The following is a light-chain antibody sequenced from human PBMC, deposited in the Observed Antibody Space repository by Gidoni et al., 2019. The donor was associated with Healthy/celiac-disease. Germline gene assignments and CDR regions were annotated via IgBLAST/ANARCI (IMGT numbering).Light chain of an antibody. CDR1: RSNIGAGYD. V-gene: IGLV1-40*01. CDR2: GNS. J-gene: IGLJ3*02. Sequence: QSVLTQPPSVSGAPGQRVTISCTGSRSNIGAGYDVHWYQQLPGTAPKPLLYGNSNRPSGVPDRFSGSKSGTSASLAITGLQAEDEADYYCQSYDSSLSGWVFGGGTKLTVL. CDR3: QSYDSSLSGWV.